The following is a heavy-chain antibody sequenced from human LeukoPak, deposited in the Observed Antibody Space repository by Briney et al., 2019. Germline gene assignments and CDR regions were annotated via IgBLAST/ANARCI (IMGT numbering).Heavy chain of an antibody. CDR3: ARGGNPEGGVFDY. V-gene: IGHV4-4*07. J-gene: IGHJ4*02. CDR1: GGSISNYY. D-gene: IGHD2-15*01. Sequence: SETLSLTCTVSGGSISNYYWSWIRQPAGKGLEWIGRIYSSGTTNSSPSLKSRVTMSVDTSKNQFSLKLSSVTAADTAVYYCARGGNPEGGVFDYWGQGTLVTVSS. CDR2: IYSSGTT.